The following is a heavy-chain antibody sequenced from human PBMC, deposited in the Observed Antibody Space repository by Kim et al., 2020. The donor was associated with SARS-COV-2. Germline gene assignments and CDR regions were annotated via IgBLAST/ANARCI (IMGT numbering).Heavy chain of an antibody. CDR2: IDPSDSYT. CDR3: AVTSLASPGYYYGMDV. D-gene: IGHD3-3*02. CDR1: GYSFTSYW. V-gene: IGHV5-10-1*01. Sequence: GESLKISCKGSGYSFTSYWISWVRQMPGKGLEWMGRIDPSDSYTNYSPSFQGHVTISADKSISTAYLQWSSLKASDTAMYYCAVTSLASPGYYYGMDVWGQGTTVTVSS. J-gene: IGHJ6*02.